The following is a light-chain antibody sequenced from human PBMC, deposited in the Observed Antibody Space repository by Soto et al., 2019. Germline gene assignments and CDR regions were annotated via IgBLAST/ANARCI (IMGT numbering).Light chain of an antibody. CDR2: AAS. J-gene: IGKJ2*01. V-gene: IGKV1-17*01. Sequence: DIQMTQSPSSLSASVGDRVTITCRASQGIRNYLGWYQQKPGKAPKRLIYAASSLQSGVPSRFSGSGSGTEFTLTSSSPQAEDFANYHCLQHNSYPLTFGQGTKLEIK. CDR3: LQHNSYPLT. CDR1: QGIRNY.